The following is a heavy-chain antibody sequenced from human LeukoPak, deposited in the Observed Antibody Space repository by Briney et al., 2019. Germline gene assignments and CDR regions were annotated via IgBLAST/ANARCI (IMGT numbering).Heavy chain of an antibody. D-gene: IGHD4-11*01. Sequence: ASVKVSCKASGYTFTGYYMHWVRQAPGQGLEWMGWINPNSGGTNYAQKFQGRVTLTRDTSTSTADMELSGLRSDDTAVYYCARDLGGYTLLQYYIDYWGQGTLVTVSS. CDR3: ARDLGGYTLLQYYIDY. CDR2: INPNSGGT. V-gene: IGHV1-2*02. CDR1: GYTFTGYY. J-gene: IGHJ4*02.